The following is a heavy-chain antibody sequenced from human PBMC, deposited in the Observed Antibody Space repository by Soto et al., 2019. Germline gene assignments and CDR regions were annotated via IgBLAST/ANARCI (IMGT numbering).Heavy chain of an antibody. J-gene: IGHJ6*02. D-gene: IGHD3-9*01. CDR1: GFTFSSYG. V-gene: IGHV3-33*01. Sequence: FLRLSYASSGFTFSSYGMHWVRQAPGKGLEWVAVIWYDGSNKYYADSVKGRFTISRDNSKNTLYLQMNSLRAEDTAVYYCARALRITINYYYGMDVWGQGTTVTVS. CDR3: ARALRITINYYYGMDV. CDR2: IWYDGSNK.